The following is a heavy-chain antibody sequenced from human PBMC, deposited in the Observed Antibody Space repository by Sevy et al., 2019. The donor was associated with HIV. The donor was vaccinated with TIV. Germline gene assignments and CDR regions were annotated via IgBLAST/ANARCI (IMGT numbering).Heavy chain of an antibody. CDR1: GFTFSSYA. CDR3: AKDPGIAAAGYYYGMDV. V-gene: IGHV3-23*01. J-gene: IGHJ6*02. CDR2: ISGSGGST. Sequence: GGSLRLSCAASGFTFSSYAMSWVRQAPGKGLEWVSAISGSGGSTYYADSVKGRFTISRDNSKNTLYLQMNSLRAEDTAVYYCAKDPGIAAAGYYYGMDVWDQGTTVTVSS. D-gene: IGHD6-13*01.